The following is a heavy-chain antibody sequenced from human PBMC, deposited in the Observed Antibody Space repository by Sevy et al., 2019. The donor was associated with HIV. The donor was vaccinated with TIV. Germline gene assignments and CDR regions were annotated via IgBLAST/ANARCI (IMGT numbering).Heavy chain of an antibody. D-gene: IGHD1-26*01. V-gene: IGHV4-59*12. CDR3: ARWSGGVGPTIFFDY. CDR2: VFYSGST. Sequence: SETLSLTCTVSGGSISTYYWSWIRQPPGKGLEWIGYVFYSGSTNYNPSLKNRVNISLDTSKNQFSLRLYSVTAADTAVYYCARWSGGVGPTIFFDYWGQGALVTVSS. CDR1: GGSISTYY. J-gene: IGHJ4*02.